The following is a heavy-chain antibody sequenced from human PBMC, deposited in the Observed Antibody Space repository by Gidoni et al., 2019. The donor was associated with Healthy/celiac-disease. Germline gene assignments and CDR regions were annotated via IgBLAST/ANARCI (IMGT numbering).Heavy chain of an antibody. Sequence: EVQLVESGGGLVQPGGSLRLSCAASGFTFSSYDMHWVRQATGKGLEWVSAIGTAGDPYYPGSVKGRFTISRENAKNSLYLQMNSLRAGDTAVYYCARSLGDYFEFDYWGQGTLVTVSS. D-gene: IGHD4-17*01. V-gene: IGHV3-13*05. CDR1: GFTFSSYD. CDR2: IGTAGDP. CDR3: ARSLGDYFEFDY. J-gene: IGHJ4*02.